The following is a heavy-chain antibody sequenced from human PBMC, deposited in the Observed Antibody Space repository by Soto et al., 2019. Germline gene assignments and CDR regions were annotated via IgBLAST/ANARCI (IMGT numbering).Heavy chain of an antibody. CDR1: DGSISSGGYS. V-gene: IGHV4-30-2*01. CDR3: ARVPDY. Sequence: QLQLQESGSGLVKPSQTLSLTCAFSDGSISSGGYSWRWIRQPPGKGLEGIGYVYHSGSIYYHPSLQSRDTISVDRSKNQSSLKLSSVTAADTAVYYCARVPDYWGQGTLVTVSS. CDR2: VYHSGSI. J-gene: IGHJ4*02.